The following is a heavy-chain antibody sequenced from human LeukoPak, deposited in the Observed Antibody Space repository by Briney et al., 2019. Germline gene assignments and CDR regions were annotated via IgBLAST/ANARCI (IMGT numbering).Heavy chain of an antibody. J-gene: IGHJ4*02. Sequence: SETLSLTCTVSGDSISSYYWSWIRQPPGKVLEWIGYIYYSGSTNYNPSLKSRVTISVDTYKNQFSLKLSSVTAADTAVYYCARDRFGEFDYWGQGTLVTVSS. CDR1: GDSISSYY. CDR3: ARDRFGEFDY. V-gene: IGHV4-59*01. CDR2: IYYSGST. D-gene: IGHD3-10*01.